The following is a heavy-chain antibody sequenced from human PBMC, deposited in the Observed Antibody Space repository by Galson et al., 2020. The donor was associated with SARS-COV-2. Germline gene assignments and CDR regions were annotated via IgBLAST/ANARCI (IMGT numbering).Heavy chain of an antibody. CDR3: VRGEVQTLDY. V-gene: IGHV1-69*13. CDR1: GGTFSTYA. CDR2: IIPVFRTA. D-gene: IGHD1-1*01. J-gene: IGHJ4*02. Sequence: SVKVSCKASGGTFSTYAINWVRQAPGQGLEWMGGIIPVFRTAHYAQKFRGRTTITADESTSTAYMELSSLRSDDTAVYFCVRGEVQTLDYWGQGTLVTVSS.